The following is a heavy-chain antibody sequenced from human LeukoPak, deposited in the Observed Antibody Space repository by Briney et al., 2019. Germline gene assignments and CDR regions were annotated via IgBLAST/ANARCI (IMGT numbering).Heavy chain of an antibody. V-gene: IGHV4-4*02. CDR2: IYHSGST. J-gene: IGHJ4*02. CDR3: ARLPLSMSGYPPDY. CDR1: GGSISSSNW. Sequence: SETLSLTCAVSGGSISSSNWWSWVRQPPGKGLEWIGEIYHSGSTNYNPSVKSRVTMSADTSKNQFSLNLSSVTAADTAVYYCARLPLSMSGYPPDYWGQGTLVTVSS. D-gene: IGHD3-3*01.